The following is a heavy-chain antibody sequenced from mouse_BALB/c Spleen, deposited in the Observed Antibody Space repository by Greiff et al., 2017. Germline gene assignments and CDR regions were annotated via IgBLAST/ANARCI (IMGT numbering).Heavy chain of an antibody. J-gene: IGHJ4*01. D-gene: IGHD1-1*01. CDR1: GYTFTSYW. CDR3: ARYRMGGYYGDYYAMDY. CDR2: INPSTGYT. Sequence: QVQLQQSGAELAKPGASVKMSCKASGYTFTSYWMHWVKQRPGQGLEWIGYINPSTGYTEYNQKFKDKATLTADKSSSTAYMQLSSLTSEDSAVYYCARYRMGGYYGDYYAMDYWGQGTSVTVSS. V-gene: IGHV1-7*01.